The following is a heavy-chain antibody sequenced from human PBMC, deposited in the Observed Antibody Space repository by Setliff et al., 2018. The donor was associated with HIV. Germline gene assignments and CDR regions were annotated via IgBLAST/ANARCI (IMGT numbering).Heavy chain of an antibody. J-gene: IGHJ2*01. V-gene: IGHV4-59*01. Sequence: PSETLSLTCTVSGGSISSYYWSWIRQPPGKGLEWIGYIYYSGSSNYNPSLKSRVTISVDTSKNHFFLKLSSVTAADTAVYYCASLSSGSDWYFDLWGRGALVTVSS. CDR3: ASLSSGSDWYFDL. CDR2: IYYSGSS. CDR1: GGSISSYY. D-gene: IGHD3-22*01.